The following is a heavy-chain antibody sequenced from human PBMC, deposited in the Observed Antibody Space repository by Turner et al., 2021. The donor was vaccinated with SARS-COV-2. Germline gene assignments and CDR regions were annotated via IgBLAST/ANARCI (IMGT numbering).Heavy chain of an antibody. CDR1: GGSISSSSYY. Sequence: LQLQESGPGLVKPSATLSLTCTVSGGSISSSSYYWGWIRQPPGKGLEWIGSIAYSGSTYYNPSFKSRVTISVDTSKNQFSLKLSSVTAADTAVYYWARQRLVVVPAAIINGMDVWGQGTTVTVSS. V-gene: IGHV4-39*01. CDR2: IAYSGST. J-gene: IGHJ6*02. D-gene: IGHD2-2*01. CDR3: ARQRLVVVPAAIINGMDV.